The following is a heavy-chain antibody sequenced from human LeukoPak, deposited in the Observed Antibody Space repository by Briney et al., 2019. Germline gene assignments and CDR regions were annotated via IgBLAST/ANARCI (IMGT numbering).Heavy chain of an antibody. J-gene: IGHJ4*02. CDR1: GGSISSYY. Sequence: KPSETLSLTCTVSGGSISSYYWSWIRQPAGKGLEWIGRIYTSGSTNYNPSLKSRVTISVDTSKNQFSLKLTSVTAADTAVYYCARRGDSSGYYYFDYWGQGTLVTVSS. V-gene: IGHV4-4*07. CDR2: IYTSGST. D-gene: IGHD3-22*01. CDR3: ARRGDSSGYYYFDY.